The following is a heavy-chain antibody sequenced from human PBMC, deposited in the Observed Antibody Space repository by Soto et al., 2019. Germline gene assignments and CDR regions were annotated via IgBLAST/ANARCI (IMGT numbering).Heavy chain of an antibody. CDR2: ISRGGGST. V-gene: IGHV3-23*01. J-gene: IGHJ6*03. D-gene: IGHD3-10*01. Sequence: EVQLLESGGGLVQPGGSLRLSCAASGFTFSSYAMSWVRQAPGRGLEWVSAISRGGGSTYHADSVKGRFTISRDNSKNTLYLQMNSLRAEDTAIYYCAKLGDHSGNYYYYYMDVWGKGTTVTVSS. CDR3: AKLGDHSGNYYYYYMDV. CDR1: GFTFSSYA.